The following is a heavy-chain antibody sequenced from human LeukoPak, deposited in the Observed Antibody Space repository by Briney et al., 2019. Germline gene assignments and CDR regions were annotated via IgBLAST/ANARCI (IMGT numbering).Heavy chain of an antibody. D-gene: IGHD2-2*01. Sequence: GGSLRLSCAASGFTFSNACMSWVRQAPGKGLAWVGRVKSKTDGGTTDYAAPVKGRFTVSRDDSRNTLYLQMNSLKTEDTAVYYCTTGVLPSAIFDYYYMDVWGKGTTVTVS. V-gene: IGHV3-15*01. CDR3: TTGVLPSAIFDYYYMDV. J-gene: IGHJ6*03. CDR1: GFTFSNAC. CDR2: VKSKTDGGTT.